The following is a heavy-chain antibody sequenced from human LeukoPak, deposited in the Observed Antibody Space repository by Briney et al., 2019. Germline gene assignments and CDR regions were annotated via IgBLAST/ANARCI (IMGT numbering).Heavy chain of an antibody. CDR2: IWYDGSNK. V-gene: IGHV3-33*06. Sequence: GRSLRLSCAASGFTFSSYGMHWVRQAPGKGLEWVAVIWYDGSNKYYADSVKGRFTISRDNSKNTLYLQMNSLRAEDTAVYYCAKDGRPYYDFWSGYPSLDYWGQGTLVTVSS. D-gene: IGHD3-3*01. CDR1: GFTFSSYG. CDR3: AKDGRPYYDFWSGYPSLDY. J-gene: IGHJ4*02.